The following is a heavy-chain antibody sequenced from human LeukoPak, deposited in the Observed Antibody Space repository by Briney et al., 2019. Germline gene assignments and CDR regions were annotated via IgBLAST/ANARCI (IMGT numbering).Heavy chain of an antibody. CDR1: GGSISSSSYY. CDR3: ARKGDITMLMDV. Sequence: PSETLSLTCTVSGGSISSSSYYWGWIRQPPGKGLEWIGSIYYSGSTYYNPSLKSRVTISVDTSKNQFSLKLSSVTAADTAVYYCARKGDITMLMDVWGKGTTVTISS. CDR2: IYYSGST. J-gene: IGHJ6*03. D-gene: IGHD3-10*01. V-gene: IGHV4-39*07.